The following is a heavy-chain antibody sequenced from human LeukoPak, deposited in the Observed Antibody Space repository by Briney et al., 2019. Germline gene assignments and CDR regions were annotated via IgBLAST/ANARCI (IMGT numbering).Heavy chain of an antibody. CDR1: GFTFNSFG. J-gene: IGHJ4*02. CDR2: ISYDGSNK. D-gene: IGHD5-12*01. V-gene: IGHV3-30*03. CDR3: ARAYSRESGYDFVFEN. Sequence: PGGSLRLSCAASGFTFNSFGMHWVRQAPGKGLEWVAVISYDGSNKYFADSVKGRFTISRDNSKNTVYLEMNSLRAEDTAVYYCARAYSRESGYDFVFENWGQGTLVSVSS.